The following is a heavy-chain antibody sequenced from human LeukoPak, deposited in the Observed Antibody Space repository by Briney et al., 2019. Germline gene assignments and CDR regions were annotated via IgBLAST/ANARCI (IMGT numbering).Heavy chain of an antibody. D-gene: IGHD2-2*01. Sequence: ASVKVSCKASGYTFTDYYMHWVRQAPGQGFEWMGWINPNDGDTNYAQKFQGRVTMTRDTSISTVHMEVSRLRSDDTAAYYCARANFLYCSSTTCLFDYWGQGTLVTVSS. V-gene: IGHV1-2*02. CDR3: ARANFLYCSSTTCLFDY. CDR1: GYTFTDYY. CDR2: INPNDGDT. J-gene: IGHJ4*02.